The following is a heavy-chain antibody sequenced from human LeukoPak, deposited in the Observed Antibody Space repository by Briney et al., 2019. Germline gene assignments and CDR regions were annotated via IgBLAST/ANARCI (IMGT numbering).Heavy chain of an antibody. CDR2: ISSSSSYI. J-gene: IGHJ4*02. Sequence: GGSLRLSCAASGFTFSSYSMNWVRQAPGKGLEWVSSISSSSSYIYYADSVKGRFTISRDNAKNSLYLQMNSLRAEDTAVYYCARDVAAAGKVLPDYWGQGTLVTVSS. CDR1: GFTFSSYS. V-gene: IGHV3-21*01. CDR3: ARDVAAAGKVLPDY. D-gene: IGHD6-13*01.